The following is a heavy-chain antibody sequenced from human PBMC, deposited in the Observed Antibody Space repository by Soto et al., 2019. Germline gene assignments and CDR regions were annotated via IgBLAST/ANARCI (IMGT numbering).Heavy chain of an antibody. J-gene: IGHJ6*02. Sequence: PSQTLSLTCAISGDSVSANSAAWNWIRQSPSRGLEWLGRTYYRSKWNYDYAESVKSRMTITPDTSNNQLSLQLNSATPEDTAVYYRVRQTIAPLPLYGMDVWGQGTTVTVSS. V-gene: IGHV6-1*01. CDR3: VRQTIAPLPLYGMDV. D-gene: IGHD3-3*01. CDR1: GDSVSANSAA. CDR2: TYYRSKWNY.